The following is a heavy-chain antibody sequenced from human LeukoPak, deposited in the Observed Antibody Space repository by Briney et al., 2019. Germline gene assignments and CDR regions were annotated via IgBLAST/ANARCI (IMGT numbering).Heavy chain of an antibody. CDR1: RFTLSTYW. CDR3: AKTLPGEIRGAES. V-gene: IGHV3-74*01. D-gene: IGHD3-10*01. J-gene: IGHJ5*02. Sequence: GGSLRLSCAASRFTLSTYWMHWVRQVPGKGLVWVSHINSDGSSTTYADSVKGRFTISRDNSKNTLYLQMNSLRAEDTAVYYCAKTLPGEIRGAESWGQGTLATVSS. CDR2: INSDGSST.